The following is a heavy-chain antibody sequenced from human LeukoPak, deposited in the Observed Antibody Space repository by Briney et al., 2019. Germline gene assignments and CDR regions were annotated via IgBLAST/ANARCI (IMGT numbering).Heavy chain of an antibody. CDR1: GFTFSSYG. J-gene: IGHJ4*02. Sequence: GGSLRLSCAASGFTFSSYGMHWVRQAPGKGLEWVAFIRYDGSNKYYADSVKGRFTISRDNSKNTLYLQMNSLRAEDTAVYYCAKEPSLVLSGCSQGCIDYWGQGTLVTVSS. V-gene: IGHV3-30*02. CDR2: IRYDGSNK. D-gene: IGHD2/OR15-2a*01. CDR3: AKEPSLVLSGCSQGCIDY.